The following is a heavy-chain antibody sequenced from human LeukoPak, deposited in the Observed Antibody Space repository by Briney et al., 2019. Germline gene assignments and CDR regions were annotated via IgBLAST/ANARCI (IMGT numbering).Heavy chain of an antibody. CDR2: IGSSGSTI. D-gene: IGHD2-8*01. V-gene: IGHV3-48*03. J-gene: IGHJ4*02. CDR3: ARLTKAVLMVYANDY. Sequence: GGSLRLSCAASGFTFSSYEMNWVRQAPGKGLEWVSYIGSSGSTIYYADSVKGRFTISRDNAKNSLYLQMDSLRAEDTAVYYCARLTKAVLMVYANDYWGQGTLVTVSS. CDR1: GFTFSSYE.